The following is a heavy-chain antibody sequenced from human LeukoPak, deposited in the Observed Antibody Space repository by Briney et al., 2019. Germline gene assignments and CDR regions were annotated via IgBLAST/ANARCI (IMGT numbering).Heavy chain of an antibody. CDR2: IYTSGST. V-gene: IGHV4-61*02. CDR1: GGSISSGSYY. Sequence: ASETLSLTCTVSGGSISSGSYYWSWIRQPAGKGLEWIGRIYTSGSTNYNPSLKSRVTISVDTSKNQFSLKLSSVTAADTAIYYCAANSADYNTLGSSYKVWGQGTLVTVSS. D-gene: IGHD3-10*01. CDR3: AANSADYNTLGSSYKV. J-gene: IGHJ4*02.